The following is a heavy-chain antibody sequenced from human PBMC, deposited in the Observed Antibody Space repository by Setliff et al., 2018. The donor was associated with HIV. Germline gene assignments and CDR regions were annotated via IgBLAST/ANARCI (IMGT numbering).Heavy chain of an antibody. CDR3: ARNRYYALWGPPSDYYFDY. D-gene: IGHD2-2*01. CDR2: IYYSGST. V-gene: IGHV4-39*07. Sequence: PSETLSLTCTVSGGSISNSRYYWSWIRQPPGKGLEWIGSIYYSGSTYYNPSLKSRVTISVDTSKNQFSLKLSSVTAADTAVYYCARNRYYALWGPPSDYYFDYWGQGTLVTVS. CDR1: GGSISNSRYY. J-gene: IGHJ4*02.